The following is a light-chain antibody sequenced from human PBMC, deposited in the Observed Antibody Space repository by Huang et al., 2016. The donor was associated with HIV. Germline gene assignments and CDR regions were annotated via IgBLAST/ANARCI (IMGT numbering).Light chain of an antibody. CDR2: GTS. V-gene: IGKV3-20*01. CDR1: QSVSTYY. J-gene: IGKJ1*01. Sequence: EIVLMQSPGTLSLSPGKGATLSCRASQSVSTYYLGWFQQKPGQAPRLLIYGTSSRATGIPDRFSGSGSGTDFTLTISRLEPEDFAVYYCHHYGGSSWTFGLGTKVEIK. CDR3: HHYGGSSWT.